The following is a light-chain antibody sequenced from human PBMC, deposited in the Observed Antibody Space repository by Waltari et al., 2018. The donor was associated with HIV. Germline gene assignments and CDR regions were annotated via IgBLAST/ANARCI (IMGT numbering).Light chain of an antibody. J-gene: IGLJ3*02. V-gene: IGLV2-14*01. CDR2: DVT. CDR1: SSDIGGYNY. CDR3: SSYTSDNTWV. Sequence: QSALTQPASVSGSPGQSITISCTGTSSDIGGYNYVSWYQQHPGKAPKLMIYDVTKRPSGVSNRFSGSKSGNTASLTISGLQAEDEADYYCSSYTSDNTWVFGGGTKLTVL.